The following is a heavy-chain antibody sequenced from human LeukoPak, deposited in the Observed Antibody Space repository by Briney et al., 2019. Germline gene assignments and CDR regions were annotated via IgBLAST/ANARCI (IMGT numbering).Heavy chain of an antibody. D-gene: IGHD1-1*01. V-gene: IGHV1-18*01. J-gene: IGHJ4*02. CDR3: ARVNNFNPFDY. CDR2: IYSYNDKT. CDR1: GGTFKNYA. Sequence: ASVKVSCKASGGTFKNYAISWVRQAPGQGLEWMGWIYSYNDKTTYAQNFQGRVTLTTDTSTTTAYMELKSLRSDDTAVYYCARVNNFNPFDYWGQGTLVTVSS.